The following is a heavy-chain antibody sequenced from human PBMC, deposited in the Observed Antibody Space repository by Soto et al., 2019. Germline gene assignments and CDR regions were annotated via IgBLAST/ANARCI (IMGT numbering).Heavy chain of an antibody. J-gene: IGHJ4*02. D-gene: IGHD2-21*01. V-gene: IGHV1-69*13. Sequence: SVKVSCKASGGTFSSYAISWVRQAPGQGLEWMGGIIPIFGTANYAQKFQGRVTITADEPTSTAYMELSSLRSEDTAVYYCARASALRIAGYYFDYWGQGTLVTVSS. CDR1: GGTFSSYA. CDR2: IIPIFGTA. CDR3: ARASALRIAGYYFDY.